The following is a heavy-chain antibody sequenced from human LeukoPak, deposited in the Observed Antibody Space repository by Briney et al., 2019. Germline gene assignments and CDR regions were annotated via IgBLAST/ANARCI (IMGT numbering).Heavy chain of an antibody. D-gene: IGHD5-24*01. CDR3: AKTLDGFWPQFDF. CDR2: ISHGGGKE. V-gene: IGHV3-30*18. J-gene: IGHJ4*02. Sequence: PGGSLRLSCAASGFTLSTASMYWVRQTPGKGLEWVALISHGGGKEHYAESVKGRFTISRDNSRNTVYLQMSSLRSDDTAIYYCAKTLDGFWPQFDFWGQGTLLTVSS. CDR1: GFTLSTAS.